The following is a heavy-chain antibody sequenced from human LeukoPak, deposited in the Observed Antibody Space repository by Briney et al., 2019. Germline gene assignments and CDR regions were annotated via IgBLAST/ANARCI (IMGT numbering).Heavy chain of an antibody. V-gene: IGHV7-4-1*02. D-gene: IGHD3-9*01. CDR1: GYTFTSYA. CDR2: INTNTGNP. J-gene: IGHJ4*02. CDR3: ARGPYDILTGYSRSPLDY. Sequence: ASVKVSYKASGYTFTSYAMNWVRQAPGQGLEWMGWINTNTGNPTYAQGFTGRFVFSLDTSVSTAYLQISSLKAEDTAVYYCARGPYDILTGYSRSPLDYWGQGTLVTVSS.